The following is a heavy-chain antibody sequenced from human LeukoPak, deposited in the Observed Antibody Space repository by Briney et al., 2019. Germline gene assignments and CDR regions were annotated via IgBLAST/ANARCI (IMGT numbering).Heavy chain of an antibody. CDR2: ISGSGGST. Sequence: GGSLRLSCAASGFTVSSNYMSWVRQAPGKGLEWVSAISGSGGSTYYADSVKGRFTISRDNSKNTLYLQMNSLRAEDTAVYYCAMATYYYDSSGDDAFDIWGQGTMVTVSS. D-gene: IGHD3-22*01. V-gene: IGHV3-23*01. CDR3: AMATYYYDSSGDDAFDI. CDR1: GFTVSSNY. J-gene: IGHJ3*02.